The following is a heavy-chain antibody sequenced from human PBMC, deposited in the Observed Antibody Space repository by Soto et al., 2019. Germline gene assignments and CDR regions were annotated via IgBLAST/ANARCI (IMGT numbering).Heavy chain of an antibody. D-gene: IGHD6-13*01. CDR2: ISSSSSYT. Sequence: GGSLRLSCAASGFTFSDYYMSWIRQAPGKGLEWVSYISSSSSYTNYADSVKGRFTISRDNAKNSLYLQMNSLRAEDTAVYYCARAGPIGIAAAGTRADYWGQGTLVTVSS. CDR3: ARAGPIGIAAAGTRADY. CDR1: GFTFSDYY. J-gene: IGHJ4*02. V-gene: IGHV3-11*06.